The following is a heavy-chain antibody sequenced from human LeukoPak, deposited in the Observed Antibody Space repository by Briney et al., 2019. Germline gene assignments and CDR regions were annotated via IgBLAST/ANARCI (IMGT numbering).Heavy chain of an antibody. D-gene: IGHD3-22*01. CDR2: ISGSGGST. Sequence: PGGSLRLSCAASGFTFSSYGMSWVRQAPGKGLEWVSAISGSGGSTYYADSVKGRFTISRDNSKNTLYLQMNSLRAEDTAVYYCAKVWEPYDSSGEDLRYWGQGTLVTVSS. CDR1: GFTFSSYG. J-gene: IGHJ4*02. V-gene: IGHV3-23*01. CDR3: AKVWEPYDSSGEDLRY.